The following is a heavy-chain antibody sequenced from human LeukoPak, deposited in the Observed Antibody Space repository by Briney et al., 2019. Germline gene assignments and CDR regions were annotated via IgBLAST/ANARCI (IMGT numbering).Heavy chain of an antibody. CDR2: IYFSGST. CDR3: ARESSYSSEYFDY. CDR1: GFTFSTYE. J-gene: IGHJ4*02. Sequence: GSLRLSCVVSGFTFSTYEMSWVRQAPGKGLEWIGTIYFSGSTYYNPSLKSRVTISVDTSKNQFSLKLSSVTAADTAVYYCARESSYSSEYFDYWGQGTLVTVSS. D-gene: IGHD6-19*01. V-gene: IGHV4-59*05.